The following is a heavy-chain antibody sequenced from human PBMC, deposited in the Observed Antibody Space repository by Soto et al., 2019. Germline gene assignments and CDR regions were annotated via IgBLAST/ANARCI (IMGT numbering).Heavy chain of an antibody. Sequence: GESLKISCKASGYSFASYWIGWVRQMPGKGLEWMGIIYPGDSNIRYSPSFQGQVTISADKSISTAYLQWSSLKASDTAMYYCARTDYESSGYYREYFQHWGQGTLVTVSS. CDR2: IYPGDSNI. J-gene: IGHJ1*01. CDR1: GYSFASYW. V-gene: IGHV5-51*01. CDR3: ARTDYESSGYYREYFQH. D-gene: IGHD3-22*01.